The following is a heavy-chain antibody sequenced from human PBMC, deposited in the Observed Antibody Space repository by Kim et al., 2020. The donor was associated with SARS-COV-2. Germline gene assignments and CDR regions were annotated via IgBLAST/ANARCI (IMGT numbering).Heavy chain of an antibody. V-gene: IGHV4-39*01. Sequence: SETLSLTCTVSGGSISSSSYYWGWIRQPPGKGLEWIGSIYYSGSTYYNPSLKSRVTISVDTSKNQFSLKLSSVTAADTAVYYCARQGIAVAGDDAFDIWGQGTMVTVSS. CDR3: ARQGIAVAGDDAFDI. CDR2: IYYSGST. D-gene: IGHD6-19*01. J-gene: IGHJ3*02. CDR1: GGSISSSSYY.